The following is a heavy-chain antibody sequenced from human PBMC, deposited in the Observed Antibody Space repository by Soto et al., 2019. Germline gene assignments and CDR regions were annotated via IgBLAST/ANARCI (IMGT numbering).Heavy chain of an antibody. CDR3: AKDGHDYSNRRYYYYGMDV. CDR1: GFTFSSYG. J-gene: IGHJ6*02. D-gene: IGHD4-4*01. CDR2: ISYDGSNK. Sequence: PGGSLRLSCAASGFTFSSYGMHWVRQAPGKGLEWVAVISYDGSNKYYADSVKGRFTISRDNSKNTLYLQMNSLRAEDTAVYYCAKDGHDYSNRRYYYYGMDVWGQGTTVTVSS. V-gene: IGHV3-30*18.